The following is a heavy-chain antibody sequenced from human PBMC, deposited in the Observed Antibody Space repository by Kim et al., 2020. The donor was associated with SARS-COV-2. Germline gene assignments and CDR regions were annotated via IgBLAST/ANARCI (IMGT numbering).Heavy chain of an antibody. CDR1: GYTFTSYA. V-gene: IGHV7-4-1*02. D-gene: IGHD6-13*01. Sequence: ASVKVSCKASGYTFTSYAMNWVRQAPGQGLEWMGWINTNTGNPTYAQGFTGRFVFSLDTSVSTAYLQISGLKAEDTAVYYCAREYSSSWYYYGLDVWGHGTTVTVSS. CDR3: AREYSSSWYYYGLDV. J-gene: IGHJ6*02. CDR2: INTNTGNP.